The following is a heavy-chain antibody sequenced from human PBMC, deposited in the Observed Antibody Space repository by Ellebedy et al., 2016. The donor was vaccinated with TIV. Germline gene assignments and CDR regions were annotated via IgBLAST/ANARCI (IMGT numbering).Heavy chain of an antibody. CDR2: ISYNGNYK. Sequence: GESLKISCAASGFTFSSYWMSWVRQAPGKGLEWVAIISYNGNYKYYADSVKGRFTISRDDSTNTLYLQMNSLRAEDTAVYYCARDSGYDSNGYFPNYWGQGTLVTVSS. V-gene: IGHV3-30-3*01. CDR1: GFTFSSYW. D-gene: IGHD3-22*01. CDR3: ARDSGYDSNGYFPNY. J-gene: IGHJ4*02.